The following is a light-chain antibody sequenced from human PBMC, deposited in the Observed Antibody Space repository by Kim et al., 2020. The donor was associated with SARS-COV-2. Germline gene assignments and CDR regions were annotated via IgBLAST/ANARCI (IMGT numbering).Light chain of an antibody. CDR3: CSYAGSSSLV. CDR1: SRDVGSFNP. Sequence: QSITISCTGASRDVGSFNPVSWYQHHPGEAPQLIIYGVNKRPSGVSNRFSGSKSGNTASLTISGLQAEDEADYYCCSYAGSSSLVFGGGTQLTVL. CDR2: GVN. J-gene: IGLJ2*01. V-gene: IGLV2-23*02.